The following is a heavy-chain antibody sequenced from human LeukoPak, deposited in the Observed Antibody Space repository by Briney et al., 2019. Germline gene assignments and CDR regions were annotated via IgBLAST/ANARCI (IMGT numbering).Heavy chain of an antibody. V-gene: IGHV4-39*02. CDR3: WRELWGVADY. CDR2: ISHTRTT. Sequence: PSETLSLTCIVSGDSLSIGTSYWARIRQPPGKGLEWIGSISHTRTTYNNPSLKSQVAISVNSSRSQCSLRLNSGTAADTAVYFCWRELWGVADYWGQGTLVTVSS. J-gene: IGHJ4*02. CDR1: GDSLSIGTSY. D-gene: IGHD3-10*01.